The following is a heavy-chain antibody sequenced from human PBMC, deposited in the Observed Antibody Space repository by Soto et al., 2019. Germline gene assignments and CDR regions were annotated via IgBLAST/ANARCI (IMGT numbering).Heavy chain of an antibody. CDR1: GGSIISSSYY. V-gene: IGHV4-39*01. J-gene: IGHJ3*02. D-gene: IGHD4-17*01. CDR2: IYYSGST. CDR3: ARRPAYGDDRDDAFDI. Sequence: SETLSLTCTVSGGSIISSSYYWVWIRQPPGKGLEWIGSIYYSGSTYYNPSLKSRVTISVDTSKNQFSLKLSSVTAADTAVYYCARRPAYGDDRDDAFDIWGQGTMVTVSS.